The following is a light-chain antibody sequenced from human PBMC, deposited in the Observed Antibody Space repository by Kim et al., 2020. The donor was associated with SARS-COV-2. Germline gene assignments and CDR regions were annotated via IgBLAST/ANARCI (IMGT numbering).Light chain of an antibody. V-gene: IGKV1D-12*01. CDR2: AAS. Sequence: SASIGDRVTSTCRASKGISSWLAWYQQKPGKAPNLLIFAASSLQSGVPSRFSGSGFGTDFTLTISSLQPEDFATYYCQQTNSFPGTFGQGTKREI. CDR1: KGISSW. CDR3: QQTNSFPGT. J-gene: IGKJ2*02.